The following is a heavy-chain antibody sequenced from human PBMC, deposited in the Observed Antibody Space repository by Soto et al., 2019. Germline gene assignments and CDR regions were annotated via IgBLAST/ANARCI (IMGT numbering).Heavy chain of an antibody. J-gene: IGHJ4*02. V-gene: IGHV3-23*01. CDR3: VKDFRVGYDWTHD. CDR1: GFIFSNYA. CDR2: IRGSGGPT. Sequence: DVQLLESGGDLVQPGGSLRLSCAASGFIFSNYAMSWVRQAPGKGLEWVSLIRGSGGPTNYADSVKGRFTVSRDNSKNILLIQMNSLKAEDTAVYYCVKDFRVGYDWTHDWGQGTLVTVSS. D-gene: IGHD5-12*01.